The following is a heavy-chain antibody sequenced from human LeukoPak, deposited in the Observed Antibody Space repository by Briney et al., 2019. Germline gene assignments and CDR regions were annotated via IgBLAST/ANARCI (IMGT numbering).Heavy chain of an antibody. CDR3: ARDYCSGGSCYSEY. CDR1: GYAFTSYG. D-gene: IGHD2-15*01. Sequence: ASVKVSCKASGYAFTSYGISWVRQAPGQGLGWVGWISAYNGNTNYAQKLQGRVTMTTDTSTSTAYMELRSMRSDDTAVYYCARDYCSGGSCYSEYWGQGTLVTVSS. CDR2: ISAYNGNT. J-gene: IGHJ4*02. V-gene: IGHV1-18*01.